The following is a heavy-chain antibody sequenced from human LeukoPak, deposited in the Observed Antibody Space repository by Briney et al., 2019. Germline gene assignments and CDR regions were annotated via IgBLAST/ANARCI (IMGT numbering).Heavy chain of an antibody. Sequence: ASVKVSCKASGYTFTGYYMHWVRQAPGQGLEWMGRINPNSGGTNYAQKFQGRVTMTRDTAISKAYMELSRLRSDDTAVYYCARADYGDYVWFDPWGQGTLATVSS. D-gene: IGHD4-17*01. CDR1: GYTFTGYY. J-gene: IGHJ5*02. CDR3: ARADYGDYVWFDP. V-gene: IGHV1-2*06. CDR2: INPNSGGT.